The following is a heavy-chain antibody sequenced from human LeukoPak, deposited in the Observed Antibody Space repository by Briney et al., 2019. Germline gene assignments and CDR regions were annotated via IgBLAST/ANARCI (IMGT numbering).Heavy chain of an antibody. D-gene: IGHD2-15*01. CDR1: GFSFSDYW. CDR3: ASYCIGRSCDSVFDY. J-gene: IGHJ4*02. V-gene: IGHV3-7*05. Sequence: PGGSLRLTCAASGFSFSDYWMSWVRQAPGKGLEWVASIKQDGSDKVYVDSVKGRFTISRDNAKNSLFLQMKSLRAEDTAVYYCASYCIGRSCDSVFDYWGQGTLVTVSS. CDR2: IKQDGSDK.